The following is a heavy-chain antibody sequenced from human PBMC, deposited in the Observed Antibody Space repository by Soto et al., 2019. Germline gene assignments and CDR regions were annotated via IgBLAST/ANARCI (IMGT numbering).Heavy chain of an antibody. CDR3: ARGVHYDSSGYYYFY. CDR2: VIPIFGTA. Sequence: ASVKVSCKTSGGTFSSYAISWVRQAPGQGLEWMGGVIPIFGTANYAQKFQGRVTITADESTSTAYMELRSLRSEDTAVYYCARGVHYDSSGYYYFYWGQGTLVTVSS. CDR1: GGTFSSYA. D-gene: IGHD3-22*01. J-gene: IGHJ4*02. V-gene: IGHV1-69*13.